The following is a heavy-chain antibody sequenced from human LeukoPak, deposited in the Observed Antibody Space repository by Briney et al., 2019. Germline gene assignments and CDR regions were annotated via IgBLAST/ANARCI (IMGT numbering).Heavy chain of an antibody. CDR3: AALRYFDWLWVY. CDR2: IYYSGST. Sequence: SETLSLTCTVSGGSISSSNFYWGWIRQPPGKGLEWIGSIYYSGSTYYNPSLKSRVTISVDTSKNQFSLKLSSVTAADTAVYYCAALRYFDWLWVYWGQGTLVTVSS. J-gene: IGHJ4*02. CDR1: GGSISSSNFY. V-gene: IGHV4-39*01. D-gene: IGHD3-9*01.